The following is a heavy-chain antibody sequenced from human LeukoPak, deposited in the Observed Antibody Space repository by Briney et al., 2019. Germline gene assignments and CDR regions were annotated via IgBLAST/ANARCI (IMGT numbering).Heavy chain of an antibody. CDR1: GFTFSSYE. CDR3: ARGLGDGYSIDY. J-gene: IGHJ4*02. V-gene: IGHV3-21*01. CDR2: INSVSSYI. Sequence: GGSLRLSCAASGFTFSSYEMNWVRQAPGKGLEWVSSINSVSSYIYYADSVKGRFTISRDNAKNSLYLQMSSLRAEDTAVYYCARGLGDGYSIDYWGQGTLVTVSS. D-gene: IGHD5-24*01.